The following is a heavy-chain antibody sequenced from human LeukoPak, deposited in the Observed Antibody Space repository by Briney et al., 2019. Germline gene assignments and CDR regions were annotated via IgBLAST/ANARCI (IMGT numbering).Heavy chain of an antibody. Sequence: GESLKISCKGSGYSFTSYWIGWVRQMPGKGLEWMGIIYPGDSDTRYSPSFQGQVTISADKSISTVYLQWSSLKASDTAMYYCASQYSSSSGWFDPWGQGTLVTVSS. D-gene: IGHD6-6*01. CDR1: GYSFTSYW. V-gene: IGHV5-51*01. J-gene: IGHJ5*02. CDR3: ASQYSSSSGWFDP. CDR2: IYPGDSDT.